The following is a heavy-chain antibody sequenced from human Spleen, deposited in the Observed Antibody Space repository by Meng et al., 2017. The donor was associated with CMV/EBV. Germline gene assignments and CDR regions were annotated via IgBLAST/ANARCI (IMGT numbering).Heavy chain of an antibody. V-gene: IGHV1-69*05. CDR1: GGTFSSYA. D-gene: IGHD1-7*01. CDR2: IIPIFGTA. J-gene: IGHJ4*02. CDR3: ARDSGQWNYDSIGRGKEYYFDY. Sequence: SVKVSCKASGGTFSSYAISWVRQAPGQGLEWMGGIIPIFGTANYAQKFQGRVTITTDESTSTAYMELSSLRSEDTAVYYCARDSGQWNYDSIGRGKEYYFDYWGQGTLVTVSS.